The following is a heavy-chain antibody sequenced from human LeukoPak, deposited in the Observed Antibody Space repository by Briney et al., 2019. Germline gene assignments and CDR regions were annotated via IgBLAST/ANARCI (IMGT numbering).Heavy chain of an antibody. J-gene: IGHJ4*02. CDR2: IYTSGST. CDR3: AREGNIIRFLND. D-gene: IGHD3-3*01. CDR1: GGSISGYY. Sequence: SETLSLTCTVSGGSISGYYWSWIRQPAGKGLEWIGRIYTSGSTNYNPSLRSRVTMSVDTSKNQFSLKLTSVTAADTAVYYCAREGNIIRFLNDWGQGTLVTVSS. V-gene: IGHV4-4*07.